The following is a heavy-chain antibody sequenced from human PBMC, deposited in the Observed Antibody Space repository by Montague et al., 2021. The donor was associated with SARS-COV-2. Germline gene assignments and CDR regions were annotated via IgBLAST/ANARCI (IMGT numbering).Heavy chain of an antibody. V-gene: IGHV4-4*07. CDR1: GASVRTYY. CDR3: ARDGADYSFAYYHEMDV. Sequence: SETLSLTCTVSGASVRTYYWSWIRQSAGKKLEWMGRLYTSGSTYYNPSFKSRVTMSLGTSKNLFSLNPSSMTAADTAVYYCARDGADYSFAYYHEMDVWGQGIAVTVSS. J-gene: IGHJ6*02. CDR2: LYTSGST. D-gene: IGHD5-12*01.